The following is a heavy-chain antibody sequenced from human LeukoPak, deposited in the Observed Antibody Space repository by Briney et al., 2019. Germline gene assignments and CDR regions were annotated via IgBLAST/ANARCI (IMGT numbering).Heavy chain of an antibody. D-gene: IGHD4-17*01. CDR2: ISVSGGST. CDR1: GFTFSSYA. V-gene: IGHV3-23*01. J-gene: IGHJ3*02. CDR3: AKVATVTTRGPGAFDI. Sequence: GSLRLSRAASGFTFSSYAMSWVRQAPGKGLDGVAAISVSGGSTYYADSVKGRFTISRDNSKNTLYLQMNSLRAEDTAVYYCAKVATVTTRGPGAFDIWGQGTMVTVSS.